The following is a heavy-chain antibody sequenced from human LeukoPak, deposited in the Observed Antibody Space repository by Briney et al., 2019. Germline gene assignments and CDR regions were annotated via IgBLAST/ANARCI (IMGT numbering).Heavy chain of an antibody. D-gene: IGHD3-16*01. Sequence: ASVKVSCKASGYTFTGYYMHWVRQAPGQGLEWMGRIDPNSGGTNYAQKFQGRVTMTRDTSISTAYMELSRLRSDDTAVYYCARDGVVWGYYMDVWGKGTTVTVSS. V-gene: IGHV1-2*06. CDR1: GYTFTGYY. CDR2: IDPNSGGT. CDR3: ARDGVVWGYYMDV. J-gene: IGHJ6*03.